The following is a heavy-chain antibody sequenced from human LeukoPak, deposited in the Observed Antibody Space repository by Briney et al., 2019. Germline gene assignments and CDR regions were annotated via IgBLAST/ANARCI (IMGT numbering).Heavy chain of an antibody. CDR2: IYHSGST. D-gene: IGHD4-23*01. J-gene: IGHJ5*02. CDR1: GGSISSSNW. V-gene: IGHV4-4*02. Sequence: SGTLSLTCAVSGGSISSSNWWSWVRQPPGKGLEWIGEIYHSGSTNYNPSLKSRVTISVDKSKNQFSLKLSSVTAADTAVYYCASLYGGNSRWFDPWGQGTLVTVSS. CDR3: ASLYGGNSRWFDP.